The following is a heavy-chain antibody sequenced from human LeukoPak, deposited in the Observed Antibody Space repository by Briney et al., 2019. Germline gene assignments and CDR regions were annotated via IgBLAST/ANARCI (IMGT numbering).Heavy chain of an antibody. D-gene: IGHD6-19*01. V-gene: IGHV3-11*03. Sequence: EGSLRLSCAASGFTFSDYYMSWIRQAPGKGLEWVSYISSSSSYTNYADSVKGRFTISRDNAKNSLYLQMNSLRAEDTAVYYCARGGGGAVVFDWGQGTLVTVSS. CDR1: GFTFSDYY. CDR2: ISSSSSYT. J-gene: IGHJ4*02. CDR3: ARGGGGAVVFD.